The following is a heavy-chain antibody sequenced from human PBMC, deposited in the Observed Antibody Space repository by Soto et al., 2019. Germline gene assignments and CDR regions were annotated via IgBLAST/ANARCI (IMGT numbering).Heavy chain of an antibody. CDR3: ARHVRYSSSSFYDY. V-gene: IGHV4-59*08. CDR1: GGSISSYY. Sequence: TLSLTCTVSGGSISSYYWSWIRQPPGKGLEWIGYIYYSGSTNYNPSLKSRVTISVDTSKNQFSLKLSSVTAADTAVYYCARHVRYSSSSFYDYWGQGTLVTVSS. CDR2: IYYSGST. J-gene: IGHJ4*02. D-gene: IGHD6-6*01.